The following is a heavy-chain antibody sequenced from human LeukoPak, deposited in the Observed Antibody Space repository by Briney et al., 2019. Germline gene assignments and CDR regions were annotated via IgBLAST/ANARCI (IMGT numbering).Heavy chain of an antibody. CDR2: IIPIFGTA. CDR3: VTRGYSYGYGWFDP. Sequence: SVKVSCKASGGTFSSYAISWVRQAPGQGLEWTGGIIPIFGTANYAQKFQGRVTITTDESTSTAYMELSSLRSEDTAVYYCVTRGYSYGYGWFDPWGQGTLVTVSS. J-gene: IGHJ5*02. D-gene: IGHD5-18*01. CDR1: GGTFSSYA. V-gene: IGHV1-69*05.